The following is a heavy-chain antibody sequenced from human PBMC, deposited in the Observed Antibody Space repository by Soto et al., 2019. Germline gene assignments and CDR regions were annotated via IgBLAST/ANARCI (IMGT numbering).Heavy chain of an antibody. CDR2: IWYDGSNK. Sequence: GGSLRLSCAASGFTFSSYGMHWVRQAPGKGLEWVAVIWYDGSNKYYADSVKGRFTISRDNSKNTLYLQMNSLRAEDTAVYYCARDPSRLLAVAGPVDYWGQGTLVTVSS. CDR1: GFTFSSYG. V-gene: IGHV3-33*01. J-gene: IGHJ4*02. D-gene: IGHD6-19*01. CDR3: ARDPSRLLAVAGPVDY.